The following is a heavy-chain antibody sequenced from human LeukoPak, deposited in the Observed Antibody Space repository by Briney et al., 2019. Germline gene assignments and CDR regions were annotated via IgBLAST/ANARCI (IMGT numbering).Heavy chain of an antibody. CDR1: GGSISSGSYY. CDR2: IYTSGST. J-gene: IGHJ3*02. CDR3: ARESPLLWGAFDI. Sequence: SQTLSLTCTVSGGSISSGSYYWSWIRQPAGKGLEWIGRIYTSGSTNYNPSLKSRVTISVDTSKNHFSLKLSSVTAADTAVYYCARESPLLWGAFDIWGQGTMVTVSS. V-gene: IGHV4-61*02. D-gene: IGHD3-10*01.